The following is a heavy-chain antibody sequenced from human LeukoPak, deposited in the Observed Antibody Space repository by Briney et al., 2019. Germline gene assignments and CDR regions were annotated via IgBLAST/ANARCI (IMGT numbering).Heavy chain of an antibody. J-gene: IGHJ6*03. V-gene: IGHV4-38-2*02. Sequence: SETLSLTCTVSGYSISSGFYWGWIRQSPEKGLEWIGTIYHSGNTYYNPSLKSRVTISVDTSKNQFSLKLSSVTAADTAVYYCARRGPGIAVAGTYYYYMDVWGKGTTVTVSS. CDR2: IYHSGNT. CDR3: ARRGPGIAVAGTYYYYMDV. CDR1: GYSISSGFY. D-gene: IGHD6-19*01.